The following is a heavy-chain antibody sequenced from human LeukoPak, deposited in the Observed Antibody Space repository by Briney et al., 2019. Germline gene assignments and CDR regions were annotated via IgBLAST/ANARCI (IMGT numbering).Heavy chain of an antibody. Sequence: TLSLTCTVSGGSISSGSYYWSWIRQPAGKGLEWIGRIYTSGSTNYNPSLKSRVTISVDTSKNQFSLKLSSVTAADTAVYYCASSSRGSFDYWGQGTPVTVSS. CDR3: ASSSRGSFDY. V-gene: IGHV4-61*02. D-gene: IGHD3-16*01. J-gene: IGHJ4*02. CDR2: IYTSGST. CDR1: GGSISSGSYY.